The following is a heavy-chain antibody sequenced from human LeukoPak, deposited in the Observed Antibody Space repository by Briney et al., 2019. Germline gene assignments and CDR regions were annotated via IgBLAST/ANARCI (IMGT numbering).Heavy chain of an antibody. J-gene: IGHJ4*02. Sequence: SETLSLTCTVSGGSISNNRYYWGWVRQPPGKALEWIGSIYYSGDTYYNPSLESRVTVSIDTSKNRFSLKLSSVTAADTAVYYCARVGSGVVAILDYWGQGTLVTVSS. V-gene: IGHV4-39*07. CDR3: ARVGSGVVAILDY. CDR1: GGSISNNRYY. CDR2: IYYSGDT. D-gene: IGHD2-15*01.